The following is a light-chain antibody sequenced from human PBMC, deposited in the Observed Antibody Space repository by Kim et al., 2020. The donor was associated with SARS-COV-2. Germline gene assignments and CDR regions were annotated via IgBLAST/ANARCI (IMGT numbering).Light chain of an antibody. CDR2: YDA. CDR3: QVWDTSTEHIL. J-gene: IGLJ2*01. Sequence: ATRKTARISCGGTNLGGKCGNWYQQGPGQAPVLVICYDADRPSGIPERFSGSNSGNTATLTISGVEAGDEADYYCQVWDTSTEHILFGGGTQLTVL. CDR1: NLGGKC. V-gene: IGLV3-21*04.